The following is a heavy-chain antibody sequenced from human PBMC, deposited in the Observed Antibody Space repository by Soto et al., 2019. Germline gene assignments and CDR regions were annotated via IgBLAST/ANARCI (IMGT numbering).Heavy chain of an antibody. D-gene: IGHD3-10*01. CDR2: ISGSGGST. V-gene: IGHV3-23*01. CDR3: AKEDYGSGSLDY. Sequence: PGGSLRLSCAVSGFPLEKYGMNWVRQAPGKGLECVSAISGSGGSTYYADSVKGRFTISRDNSKNTLYLQMNSLRAEDTAVYYCAKEDYGSGSLDYWGQGTLVTVSS. J-gene: IGHJ4*02. CDR1: GFPLEKYG.